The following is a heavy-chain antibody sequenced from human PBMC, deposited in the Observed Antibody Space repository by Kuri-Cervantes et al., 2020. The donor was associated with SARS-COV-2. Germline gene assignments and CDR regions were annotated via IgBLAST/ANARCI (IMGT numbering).Heavy chain of an antibody. CDR1: GYTFANYD. Sequence: ASVKVSCKASGYTFANYDINWVRQAPGQGLEWMGWMNPNTGNTGFLQKFQGRVTMTSDTSLTTAYMELSSLRSEDTAVYYCARDMTTVTQGGYWGQGTLVTVFS. J-gene: IGHJ4*02. CDR2: MNPNTGNT. V-gene: IGHV1-8*01. D-gene: IGHD4-17*01. CDR3: ARDMTTVTQGGY.